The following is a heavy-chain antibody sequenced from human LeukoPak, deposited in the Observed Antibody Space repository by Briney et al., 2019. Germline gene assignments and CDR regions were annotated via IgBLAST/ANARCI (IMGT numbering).Heavy chain of an antibody. CDR2: ISWDGGST. Sequence: GGSLRLSCAASGFTFDDYAMHWVRQAPGKGLEWVSLISWDGGSTYYADSVKGRSTISRDNSKNSLYLQMNSLRAEDTALYYCANLGYDSSGSGVVDDYWGQGTLVTVSS. CDR3: ANLGYDSSGSGVVDDY. V-gene: IGHV3-43D*04. D-gene: IGHD3-22*01. CDR1: GFTFDDYA. J-gene: IGHJ4*02.